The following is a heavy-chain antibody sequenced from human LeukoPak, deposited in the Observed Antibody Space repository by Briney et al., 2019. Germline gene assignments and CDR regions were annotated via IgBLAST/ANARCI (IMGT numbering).Heavy chain of an antibody. D-gene: IGHD1-26*01. CDR2: ISSSGSTI. Sequence: GGSLRLSCAASGFTFSDYYMSWIRQAPGKGLEWVSYISSSGSTIYYAGSVKGRFTISRDNAKNSLYLQMNSLRPEDTAVYYCAKRGGSYIGYFDYWGQGTLVTVSS. V-gene: IGHV3-11*04. J-gene: IGHJ4*02. CDR3: AKRGGSYIGYFDY. CDR1: GFTFSDYY.